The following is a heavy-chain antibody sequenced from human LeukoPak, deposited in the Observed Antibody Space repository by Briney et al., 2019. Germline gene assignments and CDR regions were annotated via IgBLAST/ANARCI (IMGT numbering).Heavy chain of an antibody. CDR1: GGSISSGDYY. CDR3: ASGALWFGELLSLHYYYGMDV. CDR2: MYYSGST. Sequence: SETLSLTCTVSGGSISSGDYYWSWIRQPPGKGLEWIAYMYYSGSTYYNPSLKSRVTISVDTSKNQFSLKLSSVTAADTAVYYCASGALWFGELLSLHYYYGMDVWGQGTTVTVSS. V-gene: IGHV4-30-4*01. D-gene: IGHD3-10*01. J-gene: IGHJ6*02.